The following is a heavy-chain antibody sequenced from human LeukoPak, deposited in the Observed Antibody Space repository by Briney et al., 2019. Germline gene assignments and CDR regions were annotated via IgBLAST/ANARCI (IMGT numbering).Heavy chain of an antibody. CDR3: AREGYCSGGSCYGDYFDY. J-gene: IGHJ4*02. CDR2: IWYDGSNK. Sequence: PGGSLRLSCAASGFTFSSYGMHWVRQAPGKGLEWVAVIWYDGSNKYYADSVKGRFTISRDNSKNTLYLQMNSLRAEDTAVYYCAREGYCSGGSCYGDYFDYWGQGTLVTVSS. V-gene: IGHV3-33*01. D-gene: IGHD2-15*01. CDR1: GFTFSSYG.